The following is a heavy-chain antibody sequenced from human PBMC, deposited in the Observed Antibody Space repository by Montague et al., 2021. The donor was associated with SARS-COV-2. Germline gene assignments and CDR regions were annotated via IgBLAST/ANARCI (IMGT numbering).Heavy chain of an antibody. CDR3: ASWKNTYNWNNARGYYYYGMDV. J-gene: IGHJ6*02. CDR1: GFIFSSYA. Sequence: SRRISCAASGFIFSSYAMHWVRQAPGKRLEWVAVISYDGSNKYYSDSVKGRFTISRDNSKNTLYLQMNSLRAEDTAVYYCASWKNTYNWNNARGYYYYGMDVWGQGTTVTVSS. CDR2: ISYDGSNK. V-gene: IGHV3-30-3*01. D-gene: IGHD1/OR15-1a*01.